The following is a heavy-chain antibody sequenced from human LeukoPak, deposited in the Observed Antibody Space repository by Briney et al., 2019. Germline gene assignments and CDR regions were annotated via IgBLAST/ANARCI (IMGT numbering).Heavy chain of an antibody. D-gene: IGHD4-23*01. Sequence: GGSLRLSCAASGFTFSSFNMNWVRQAPGKAMEWVSSITSSGTHIFYADSVRGRFTISRDNAKNSLYLQMDSLGPDDTAVYYCARAGGNWNYYYYYMDVWGKGTTVTVSS. CDR3: ARAGGNWNYYYYYMDV. V-gene: IGHV3-21*04. CDR1: GFTFSSFN. CDR2: ITSSGTHI. J-gene: IGHJ6*03.